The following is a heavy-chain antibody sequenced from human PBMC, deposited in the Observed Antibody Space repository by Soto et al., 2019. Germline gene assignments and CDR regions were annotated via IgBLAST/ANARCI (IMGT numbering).Heavy chain of an antibody. CDR1: VYTFTSYA. D-gene: IGHD4-17*01. CDR3: ARSDGPLGDY. J-gene: IGHJ4*02. Sequence: QVQLVQSGAEVKKPGASVQVSCKASVYTFTSYAMHWVRQAPGQRLEWMGWINAGNGNTKYSQKFQGRVTITRDTSASTACMELSSLRSEDTAVYYCARSDGPLGDYWGQGTLVTVSS. CDR2: INAGNGNT. V-gene: IGHV1-3*01.